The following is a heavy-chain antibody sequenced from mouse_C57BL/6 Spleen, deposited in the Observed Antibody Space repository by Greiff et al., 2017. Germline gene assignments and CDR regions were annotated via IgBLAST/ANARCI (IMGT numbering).Heavy chain of an antibody. CDR3: APREGYYGFAY. CDR1: GYTFTSYT. Sequence: VQLQQSGAELARPGASVKISCKASGYTFTSYTMHWVKQRPGQGLEWIGYINPSSGYTKYNQKFKDKATLTADKSSSTAYMQLSSLTSEDSAVYYCAPREGYYGFAYWGQGTLVTVSA. CDR2: INPSSGYT. J-gene: IGHJ3*01. D-gene: IGHD2-3*01. V-gene: IGHV1-4*01.